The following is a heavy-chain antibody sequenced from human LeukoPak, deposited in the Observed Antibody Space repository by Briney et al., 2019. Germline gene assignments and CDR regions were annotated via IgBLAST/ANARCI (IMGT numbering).Heavy chain of an antibody. CDR1: GFTFSSYA. CDR3: ARRVDGVAVH. V-gene: IGHV3-30-3*01. D-gene: IGHD5-12*01. J-gene: IGHJ4*02. Sequence: GGSLRLSCAASGFTFSSYAMHWVRQAPGKGLEWVAVISYDGSNKYYTDSVKGRFTISRDNSKNTLYLQMNSLRAEDTAVYYCARRVDGVAVHWGQGTRVTVSS. CDR2: ISYDGSNK.